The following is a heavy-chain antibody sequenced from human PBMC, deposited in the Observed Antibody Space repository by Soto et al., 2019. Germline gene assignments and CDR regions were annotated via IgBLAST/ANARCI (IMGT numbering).Heavy chain of an antibody. CDR3: ARGDYGDYFNWFDP. CDR2: ISSGGYTI. CDR1: GFTFSDYY. J-gene: IGHJ5*02. V-gene: IGHV3-11*01. Sequence: QVQLVESGGGLVKPGGSLRLSCAASGFTFSDYYMSWIRQAPGKGLEWVSYISSGGYTIFYADSVKGRFTISRDNAKNSLYLQTNSLRAEDTAVYYCARGDYGDYFNWFDPWGQGNLVTVSS. D-gene: IGHD4-17*01.